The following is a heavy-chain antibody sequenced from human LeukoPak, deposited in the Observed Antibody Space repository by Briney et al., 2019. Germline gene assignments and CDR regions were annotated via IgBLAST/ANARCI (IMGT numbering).Heavy chain of an antibody. J-gene: IGHJ4*02. CDR2: IYPGDSNT. D-gene: IGHD1-1*01. CDR3: ARLLVGNWNVYFEY. Sequence: GESLKISCQGSGYSFTSYWIGWVRQMPGKGLEWMGLIYPGDSNTRYSPSFQGQVTISADKSISTAYLQWSSLKASDTAMYYCARLLVGNWNVYFEYWGQGTLVTVSS. CDR1: GYSFTSYW. V-gene: IGHV5-51*01.